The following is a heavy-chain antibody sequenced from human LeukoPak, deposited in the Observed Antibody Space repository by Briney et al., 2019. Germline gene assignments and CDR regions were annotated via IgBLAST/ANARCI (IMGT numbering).Heavy chain of an antibody. V-gene: IGHV1-69*13. CDR1: GGTFISYA. D-gene: IGHD3-22*01. CDR2: IIPIFGTA. CDR3: ARSNYYDSSGYTYYYYGMNV. Sequence: SVKVSCKAPGGTFISYAISWVRQAPGQGLEWMGGIIPIFGTANYAQKFQGRLTITADESTSTAYMELSSLRSEDTAVYYCARSNYYDSSGYTYYYYGMNVWAKGPRSPSP. J-gene: IGHJ6*02.